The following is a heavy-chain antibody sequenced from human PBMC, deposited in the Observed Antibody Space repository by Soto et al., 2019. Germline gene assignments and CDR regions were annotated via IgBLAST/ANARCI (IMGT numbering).Heavy chain of an antibody. J-gene: IGHJ5*02. V-gene: IGHV4-59*12. D-gene: IGHD3-10*01. CDR3: ARGFLWFGELLRYNWFDP. CDR1: GGSISSYY. CDR2: IYYSGST. Sequence: SETLSLTCPVSGGSISSYYWSWIRQPPGKGLEWIGYIYYSGSTNYNPSLKSRVTISVDTSKNQFSLKLSSVTAADTAVYYCARGFLWFGELLRYNWFDPWGQGTLVTVSS.